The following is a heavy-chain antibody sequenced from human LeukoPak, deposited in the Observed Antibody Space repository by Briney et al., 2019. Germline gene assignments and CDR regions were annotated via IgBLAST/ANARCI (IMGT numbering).Heavy chain of an antibody. D-gene: IGHD1-26*01. V-gene: IGHV3-30*01. CDR1: GFTFSSYA. CDR2: ISYDGSNK. CDR3: ARHTRVSGSYYDY. J-gene: IGHJ4*02. Sequence: GGSLRLSCAASGFTFSSYAMHWVRQAPGKGLEWVAVISYDGSNKYYADSVKGRFTISRDNSKNTLYLQMNSLRAEDTAVYHCARHTRVSGSYYDYWGQGTLVTVSS.